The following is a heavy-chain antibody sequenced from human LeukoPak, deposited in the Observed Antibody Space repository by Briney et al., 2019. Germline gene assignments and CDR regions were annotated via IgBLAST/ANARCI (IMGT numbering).Heavy chain of an antibody. Sequence: KSSETLSLTCTVSGGSISSYYWSWIRQPPGKGLEWIGYIYNSGSTKHNPSLKSRGTISVDTSKNQLSLTMSSVTAADTAVYYCARHRTDGTDFFDYWGQGSLVTVSS. CDR2: IYNSGST. CDR1: GGSISSYY. D-gene: IGHD3/OR15-3a*01. J-gene: IGHJ4*02. V-gene: IGHV4-59*08. CDR3: ARHRTDGTDFFDY.